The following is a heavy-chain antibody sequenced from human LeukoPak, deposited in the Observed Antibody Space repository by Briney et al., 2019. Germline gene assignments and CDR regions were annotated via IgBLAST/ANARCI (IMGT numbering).Heavy chain of an antibody. CDR2: IIPIFGTA. V-gene: IGHV1-69*05. CDR3: ARERYSSGWRAPSGYFDY. Sequence: SVKVSCKASGGTFSSYAISWVRQAPGQGLEWMGRIIPIFGTANYAQKFQGRVTITTDESTSTAYMELSSLRSEDTAVYYCARERYSSGWRAPSGYFDYRGQGTLVTVSS. J-gene: IGHJ4*02. CDR1: GGTFSSYA. D-gene: IGHD6-19*01.